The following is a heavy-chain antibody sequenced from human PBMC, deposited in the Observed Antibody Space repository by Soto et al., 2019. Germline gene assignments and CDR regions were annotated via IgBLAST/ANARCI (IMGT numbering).Heavy chain of an antibody. J-gene: IGHJ2*01. D-gene: IGHD3-10*01. V-gene: IGHV4-59*08. CDR3: ARQRVLLWFGELSDWYFDL. Sequence: QVQLQESGPGLVKPSETLSLTCTVSGGSISSYYWSWIRQPPGKGLEWIGYIYYSGSTNYNPSLNMRVPISVDTSKNQFSLKLSSVTAADTAVYYCARQRVLLWFGELSDWYFDLWGRGTLVTVSS. CDR1: GGSISSYY. CDR2: IYYSGST.